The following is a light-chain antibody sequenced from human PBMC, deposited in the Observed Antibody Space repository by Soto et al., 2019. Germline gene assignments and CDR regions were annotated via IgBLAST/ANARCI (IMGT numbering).Light chain of an antibody. CDR2: EGT. J-gene: IGLJ1*01. CDR3: YSFAGSTTFSYV. CDR1: SSDVVTYNL. V-gene: IGLV2-23*03. Sequence: QSALIQPASVSGSPGQSINISCTGTSSDVVTYNLVSWYQQHPGKAPTVLIYEGTKRPSGVSNRFSGSKSGNTASLTISGLQTEDEADCYCYSFAGSTTFSYVFGPGTKVTVL.